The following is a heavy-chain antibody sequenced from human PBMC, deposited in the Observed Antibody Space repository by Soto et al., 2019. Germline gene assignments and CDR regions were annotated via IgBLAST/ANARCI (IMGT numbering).Heavy chain of an antibody. Sequence: QVQLVQSGAEVKKPGSSVKVSCKASGGTFSSYSINWVRQAPGQGLEWMGEILPIFGTANYAQKFQGRVTLTADESTSTACMELSRVRSESTAGYYWARDGGRRSGGVDYGGLGTLVTVSS. J-gene: IGHJ4*02. CDR1: GGTFSSYS. D-gene: IGHD1-26*01. CDR3: ARDGGRRSGGVDY. V-gene: IGHV1-69*01. CDR2: ILPIFGTA.